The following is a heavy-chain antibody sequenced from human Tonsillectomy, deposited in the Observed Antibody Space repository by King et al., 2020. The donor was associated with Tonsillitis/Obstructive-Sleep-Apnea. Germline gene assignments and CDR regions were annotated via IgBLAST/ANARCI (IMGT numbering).Heavy chain of an antibody. J-gene: IGHJ6*02. D-gene: IGHD2-2*02. V-gene: IGHV3-53*01. CDR2: IYSGGGT. Sequence: QLVQSGGGLIQPGGSVRLSCAASGFTVSSNYMSWVRQAPGKGLEWVSIIYSGGGTYYADSVKGRFTISRDNSKNTLYLQMNSLRAEDTAVHFCARDRVVVVPAAIPVYYYYGMDVWGQGTTVTVSS. CDR3: ARDRVVVVPAAIPVYYYYGMDV. CDR1: GFTVSSNY.